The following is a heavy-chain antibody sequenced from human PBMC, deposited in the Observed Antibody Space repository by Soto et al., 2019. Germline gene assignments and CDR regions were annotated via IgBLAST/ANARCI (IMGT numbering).Heavy chain of an antibody. CDR3: AKEVRYFDLSPFDY. V-gene: IGHV3-23*01. CDR2: ISGSGGST. CDR1: GFTFSSYA. J-gene: IGHJ4*02. Sequence: PGGSLRLSCAASGFTFSSYAMSWVRQAPGKGMEWVSAISGSGGSTYYADAVKGRFTISRDNSKNTLYLQMNSLRAEDTAVYYCAKEVRYFDLSPFDYWGQGTLVTVSS. D-gene: IGHD3-9*01.